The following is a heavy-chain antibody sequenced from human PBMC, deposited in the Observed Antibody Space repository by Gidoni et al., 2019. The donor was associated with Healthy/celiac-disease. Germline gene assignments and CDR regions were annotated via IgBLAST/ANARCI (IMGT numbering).Heavy chain of an antibody. V-gene: IGHV3-23*01. J-gene: IGHJ3*02. CDR1: GFTFSSYA. Sequence: EVQLLESGGGLVQPGGSLRLSCAASGFTFSSYAMSWVRQAPGKGLEWVAAISGSGGSTYYADSVKGRFTISRDNSKNTLYLQMNSLRAEDTAVYYCANPLIPYSGWYPDAFDIWGQGTMVTVSS. CDR2: ISGSGGST. D-gene: IGHD6-19*01. CDR3: ANPLIPYSGWYPDAFDI.